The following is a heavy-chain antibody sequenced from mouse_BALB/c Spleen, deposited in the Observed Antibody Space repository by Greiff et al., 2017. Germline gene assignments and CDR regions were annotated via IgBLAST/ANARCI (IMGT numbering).Heavy chain of an antibody. Sequence: EVKLVESGGGLVKPGGSLKLSCAASGFDFSRYWMSWVRQAPGKGLEWIGEINPDSSTINYTPSLKDKFIISRDNAKNTLYLQMSKVRSEDTALYYCARRDYYGSRHYAMDYWGQGTSVTVSS. CDR2: INPDSSTI. CDR1: GFDFSRYW. CDR3: ARRDYYGSRHYAMDY. V-gene: IGHV4-1*02. D-gene: IGHD1-1*01. J-gene: IGHJ4*01.